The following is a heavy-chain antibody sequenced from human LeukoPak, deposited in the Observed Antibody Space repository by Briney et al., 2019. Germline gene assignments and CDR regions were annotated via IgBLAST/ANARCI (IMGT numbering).Heavy chain of an antibody. D-gene: IGHD1-1*01. Sequence: SETLSLTCTVSVGSISRTNYHWGWIRQPPGKDLEWIGSIYYSGSTYYNPSLKSRLTIPVHTSKNQFSLRLSSVTAADAAVYYCASVMTGSIFDYWGQGTLVTVSS. CDR1: VGSISRTNYH. V-gene: IGHV4-39*01. CDR2: IYYSGST. J-gene: IGHJ4*02. CDR3: ASVMTGSIFDY.